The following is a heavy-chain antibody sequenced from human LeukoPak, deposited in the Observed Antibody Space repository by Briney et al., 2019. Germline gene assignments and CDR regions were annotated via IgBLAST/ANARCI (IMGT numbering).Heavy chain of an antibody. CDR3: AKDRRPYYYGSGSHLDY. Sequence: GGSLRLSCAASGFTFSSYGMHWVRQAPGKGLEWVAFIRYDGSNKYYADSVKGRFTISRDNSKNTLYLQMNSLRAEDTAVYYCAKDRRPYYYGSGSHLDYWGQGTLVSVSS. J-gene: IGHJ4*02. CDR1: GFTFSSYG. CDR2: IRYDGSNK. V-gene: IGHV3-30*02. D-gene: IGHD3-10*01.